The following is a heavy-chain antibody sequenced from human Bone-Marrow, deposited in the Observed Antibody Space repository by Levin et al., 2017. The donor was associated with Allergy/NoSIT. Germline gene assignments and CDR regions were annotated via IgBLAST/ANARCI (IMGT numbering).Heavy chain of an antibody. CDR1: GGSISTYY. J-gene: IGHJ3*02. Sequence: PSETLSLTCTVSGGSISTYYWSWIRQPPGKGLEWIGYVYYTGSTNYNPSFKSRLTMSIDTSKNQFSLKLSSVSGADTAMYYCAREDLLGATAGDAFDIWGQGTMVTVSS. CDR2: VYYTGST. CDR3: AREDLLGATAGDAFDI. V-gene: IGHV4-59*01. D-gene: IGHD1-26*01.